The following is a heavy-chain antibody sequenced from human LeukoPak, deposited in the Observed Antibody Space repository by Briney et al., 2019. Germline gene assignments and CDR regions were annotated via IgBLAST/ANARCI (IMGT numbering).Heavy chain of an antibody. CDR1: GFTFSRYW. V-gene: IGHV3-20*04. D-gene: IGHD5-18*01. Sequence: GGSLRLSCAASGFTFSRYWMTWVRQAPGKGLEWVSGINWSGVSTGYADSVKGRFTISRDNTKNSLFLQLNSLRAEDTAFYYCAKGKDTLNPYWYFDVWGRGTLVSVSS. CDR2: INWSGVST. CDR3: AKGKDTLNPYWYFDV. J-gene: IGHJ2*01.